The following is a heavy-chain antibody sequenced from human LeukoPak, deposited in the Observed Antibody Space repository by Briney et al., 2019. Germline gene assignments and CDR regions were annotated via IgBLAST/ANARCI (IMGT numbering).Heavy chain of an antibody. Sequence: GGSLRPSCAASGFTFSSYAMSWVRQAPGKGLEWVSAISGSGGSTYYADSVKGRFTISRDNSKNTLYLQMNSLRAEDTAVYYCAKAEAVAGTEGFDYWGQGTLVTVSS. D-gene: IGHD6-19*01. CDR3: AKAEAVAGTEGFDY. CDR1: GFTFSSYA. CDR2: ISGSGGST. J-gene: IGHJ4*02. V-gene: IGHV3-23*01.